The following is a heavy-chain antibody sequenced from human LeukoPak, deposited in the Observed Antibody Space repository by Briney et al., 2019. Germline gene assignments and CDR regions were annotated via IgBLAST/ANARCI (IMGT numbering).Heavy chain of an antibody. CDR3: ARDDYDFWSGYIPGRGYYYMDV. CDR2: INPSGGST. Sequence: ASVKVSCKASGYTFTSYYMHWVRQAPGQGLEWMGIINPSGGSTSYAQKFQGRVTMTRDTSTSTVYMELSSLRSEDTAVYYCARDDYDFWSGYIPGRGYYYMDVWGKGTTVTVSS. D-gene: IGHD3-3*01. V-gene: IGHV1-46*01. CDR1: GYTFTSYY. J-gene: IGHJ6*03.